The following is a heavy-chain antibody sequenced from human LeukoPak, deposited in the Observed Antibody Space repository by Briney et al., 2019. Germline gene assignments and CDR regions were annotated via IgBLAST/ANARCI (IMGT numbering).Heavy chain of an antibody. V-gene: IGHV4-4*07. D-gene: IGHD3-22*01. Sequence: SETLSLTCTVSGGSISSYYWSWTRQPAGKALEWIGRIYPTGSINYNPSLKSRVTMSVDTSKNQLSLKLTSLTAADTAVYFCARDPSTFSGYFDFWGQGTLVTVSS. CDR3: ARDPSTFSGYFDF. CDR1: GGSISSYY. J-gene: IGHJ4*02. CDR2: IYPTGSI.